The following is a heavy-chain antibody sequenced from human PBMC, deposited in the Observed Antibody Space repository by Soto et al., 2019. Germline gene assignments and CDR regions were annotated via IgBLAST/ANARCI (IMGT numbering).Heavy chain of an antibody. CDR2: IYYSGST. D-gene: IGHD1-1*01. CDR3: ARPVQLEGGDAFDI. J-gene: IGHJ3*02. Sequence: QLQLQESGPGLVKPSETLSLTCTVSGGSISSSSYYWGWIRQPPGKGLEWIGSIYYSGSTYYNPSLKSRVTISVDTSKNQFSLKLSSVTAADTAVYYCARPVQLEGGDAFDIWGQGTMVTVSS. CDR1: GGSISSSSYY. V-gene: IGHV4-39*01.